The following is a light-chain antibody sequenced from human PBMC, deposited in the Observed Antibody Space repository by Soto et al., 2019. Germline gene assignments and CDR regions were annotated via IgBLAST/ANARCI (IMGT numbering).Light chain of an antibody. J-gene: IGKJ4*01. Sequence: DIVMTQTTPSLSVIPGQPASISCKASQSLLNSNGETYLHWFLQKPGQPPQLLIYGVSNRFYGVPDTFSGSGSVTDFTLQISRVETEDVGIYYCMQILQRPLTFGCGTQVEIK. CDR2: GVS. V-gene: IGKV2D-29*01. CDR3: MQILQRPLT. CDR1: QSLLNSNGETY.